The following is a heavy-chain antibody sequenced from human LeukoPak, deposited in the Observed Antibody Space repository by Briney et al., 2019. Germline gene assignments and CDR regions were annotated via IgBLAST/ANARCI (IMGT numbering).Heavy chain of an antibody. CDR3: ARVCCYYDSGSSPNWLDP. J-gene: IGHJ5*02. CDR1: GFSISSTYC. D-gene: IGHD3-10*01. CDR2: ICHSGST. V-gene: IGHV4-38-2*02. Sequence: SETLSLTCSVSGFSISSTYCWGWVRQPPGQGLEWIGNICHSGSTYYNPSLKSRVSMSLDTSKDQLSLKLISVNAADTAVYYCARVCCYYDSGSSPNWLDPWGQGTLVTVSS.